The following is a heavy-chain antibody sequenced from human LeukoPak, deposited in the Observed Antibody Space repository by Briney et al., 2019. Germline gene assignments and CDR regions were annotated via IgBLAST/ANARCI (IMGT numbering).Heavy chain of an antibody. CDR1: GFLFEDYG. J-gene: IGHJ4*02. CDR2: INGNGGSR. D-gene: IGHD6-6*01. CDR3: ARGSSFHNY. Sequence: GGSLRLSCAASGFLFEDYGMTWVRQAPGKGLEWVSGINGNGGSRGYAASVKGRFTISRDNANNSLYLQMNSLRAEDTALYYCARGSSFHNYWGQGTLVTVSS. V-gene: IGHV3-20*04.